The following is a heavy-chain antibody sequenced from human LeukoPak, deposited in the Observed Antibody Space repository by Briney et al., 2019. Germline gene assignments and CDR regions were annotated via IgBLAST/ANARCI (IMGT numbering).Heavy chain of an antibody. V-gene: IGHV3-48*02. CDR3: ARARPDYCSGGSCYAGSYYYYGMDV. J-gene: IGHJ6*02. CDR1: GFTFSSYS. CDR2: ISSSSTI. D-gene: IGHD2-15*01. Sequence: GGSLRLSCAASGFTFSSYSMNWVRQAPGKGLEWVSCISSSSTIYYADSVKGRFTISRDNAKNSLYLQMNSLRDEDTAVYYCARARPDYCSGGSCYAGSYYYYGMDVWGQGTTVTVSS.